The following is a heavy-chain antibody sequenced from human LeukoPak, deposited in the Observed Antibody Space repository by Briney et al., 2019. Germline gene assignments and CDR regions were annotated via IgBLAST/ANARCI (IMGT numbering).Heavy chain of an antibody. Sequence: PSETLSLTCTVSGGSLSSYYWSWVRQPAGKGLEWIGRIYTSGSTNYNPSLKRRVTMSVDTSKNQFSLKLSSVTAADTAVYYCARDGYLVGGRNWFDPWGQGTLVTVSS. V-gene: IGHV4-4*07. CDR2: IYTSGST. D-gene: IGHD3-10*01. CDR1: GGSLSSYY. CDR3: ARDGYLVGGRNWFDP. J-gene: IGHJ5*02.